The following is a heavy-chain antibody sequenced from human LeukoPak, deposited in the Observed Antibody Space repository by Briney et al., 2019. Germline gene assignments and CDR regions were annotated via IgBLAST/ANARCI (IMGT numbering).Heavy chain of an antibody. V-gene: IGHV3-7*01. CDR2: IKNVGSHK. D-gene: IGHD3-22*01. Sequence: LSGGSLRLSCVASGFCFSSYWMAWVRQPLGKGLDWVANIKNVGSHKYYVDSVKGRFTISRDNAKNSVYLEMNNLRAHDTAVYFCASSHDSSGNDWGQGTMVTVSS. J-gene: IGHJ4*02. CDR3: ASSHDSSGND. CDR1: GFCFSSYW.